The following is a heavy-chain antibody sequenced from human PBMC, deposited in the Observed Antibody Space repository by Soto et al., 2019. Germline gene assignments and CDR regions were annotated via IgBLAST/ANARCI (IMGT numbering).Heavy chain of an antibody. CDR1: GFTFSSYE. J-gene: IGHJ6*02. CDR2: ISSSGSTI. CDR3: ARDQGDYYGSGSYHYGMDV. D-gene: IGHD3-10*01. V-gene: IGHV3-48*03. Sequence: LRLSCAASGFTFSSYEMNWVRQAPGKGLEWVSYISSSGSTIYYADSVKGRFAISRDNAKNSLYLQMNSLRDEDTAVYYCARDQGDYYGSGSYHYGMDVWGQGTTVTVSS.